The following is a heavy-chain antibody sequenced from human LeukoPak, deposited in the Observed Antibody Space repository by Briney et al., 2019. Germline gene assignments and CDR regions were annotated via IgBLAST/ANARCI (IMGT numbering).Heavy chain of an antibody. CDR2: VYYTGST. J-gene: IGHJ5*01. CDR3: ARHGPPMQEQFYDP. Sequence: SETLSLTCTVSSDSISGSSYDWAWIRQPPGRGLEWIGSVYYTGSTYYMSSLKSRVTISADTSQNLFSLKVNSMTAADTAVYSGARHGPPMQEQFYDPWGQRTLVTVFS. V-gene: IGHV4-39*01. D-gene: IGHD1/OR15-1a*01. CDR1: SDSISGSSYD.